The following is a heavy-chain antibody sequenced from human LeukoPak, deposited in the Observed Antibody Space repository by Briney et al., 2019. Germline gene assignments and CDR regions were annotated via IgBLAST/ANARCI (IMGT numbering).Heavy chain of an antibody. D-gene: IGHD2-2*01. CDR2: IYYSGST. V-gene: IGHV4-39*01. CDR3: ARLRVPAATFDY. J-gene: IGHJ4*02. Sequence: SETLSLTCTVSGGSISSSSYYWGWIRQPPGKGLEWIGSIYYSGSTYYNPSLKSRVTISVDTSKNQFSLKLSSVTAADTAVYYCARLRVPAATFDYWGQGTLVTVSS. CDR1: GGSISSSSYY.